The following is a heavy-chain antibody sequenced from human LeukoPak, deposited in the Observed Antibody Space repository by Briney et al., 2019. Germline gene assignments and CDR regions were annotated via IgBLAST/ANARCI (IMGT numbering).Heavy chain of an antibody. Sequence: GGSLRLSCAASGFTVSSNYMSWVRQAPGKGLEWVSVIYSGGSTYYADSVKGRFTISRDNSKNTLYLQMNSLRAEDTAVYYCAGGTTGFPGNYFDYWGQGTLVTVSS. D-gene: IGHD1-1*01. V-gene: IGHV3-53*01. CDR3: AGGTTGFPGNYFDY. J-gene: IGHJ4*02. CDR2: IYSGGST. CDR1: GFTVSSNY.